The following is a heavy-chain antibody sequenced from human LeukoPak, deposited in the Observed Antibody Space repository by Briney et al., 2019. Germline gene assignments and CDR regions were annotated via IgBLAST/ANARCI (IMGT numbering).Heavy chain of an antibody. J-gene: IGHJ6*03. CDR3: ARRGRFGAALYYMDV. D-gene: IGHD3-3*01. CDR1: GGSFSGYY. CDR2: INHSGST. V-gene: IGHV4-34*01. Sequence: PSETLSLTCAVYGGSFSGYYWSWIRQPPGKGLEWIGEINHSGSTNYNPSLKSRVTISVDTSKNQFSLKLSSVTAADTAVYYCARRGRFGAALYYMDVWGKGTTVTISS.